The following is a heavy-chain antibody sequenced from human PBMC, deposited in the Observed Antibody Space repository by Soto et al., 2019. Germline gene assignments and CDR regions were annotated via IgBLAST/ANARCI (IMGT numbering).Heavy chain of an antibody. CDR3: AKDGSQTIRGSYLSS. D-gene: IGHD1-26*01. V-gene: IGHV3-30*18. CDR1: GFIFSDYA. Sequence: ESVGGVVRPGRSLRLSCSASGFIFSDYAMHWVRQAPGKGIEWVAVILFDGNKKYYADSVKGRFTISRDNSKNTLYLQMNSLRAEDTAVYYCAKDGSQTIRGSYLSSWGQGSLVTVSS. CDR2: ILFDGNKK. J-gene: IGHJ5*02.